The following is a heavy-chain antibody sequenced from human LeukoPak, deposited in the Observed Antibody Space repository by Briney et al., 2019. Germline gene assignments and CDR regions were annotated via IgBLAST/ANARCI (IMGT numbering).Heavy chain of an antibody. V-gene: IGHV3-30*03. Sequence: PGRSLRLSCAASGFTFSSYGMHWVRQAPGKGLEWVAVISYDGSNKYYADSVKGRFTISRDNSKNTLYLQMNSLRAEDTAVYYCATRYYYDSSGHQRGEFDYWGQGTLVTVSS. CDR1: GFTFSSYG. CDR2: ISYDGSNK. D-gene: IGHD3-22*01. CDR3: ATRYYYDSSGHQRGEFDY. J-gene: IGHJ4*02.